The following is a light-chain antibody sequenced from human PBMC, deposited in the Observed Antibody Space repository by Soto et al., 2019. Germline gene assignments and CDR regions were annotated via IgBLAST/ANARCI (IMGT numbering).Light chain of an antibody. CDR3: QSYDISLSGYVV. CDR1: NSNIGAGYD. Sequence: QSVLTQPPSVSGAPGQRVTISCTGNNSNIGAGYDVHWYQRLPGTAPKLLIYAKTSRPSGVPDRFSGSRSGTSASLAITGLQAEDEADYYCQSYDISLSGYVVFGGGTKLTVL. J-gene: IGLJ2*01. CDR2: AKT. V-gene: IGLV1-40*01.